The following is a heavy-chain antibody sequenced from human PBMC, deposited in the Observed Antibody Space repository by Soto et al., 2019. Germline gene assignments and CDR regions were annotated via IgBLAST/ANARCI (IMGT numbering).Heavy chain of an antibody. CDR1: GGSISSGGYY. CDR2: IYYSGST. Sequence: QVQLQESGPGLVQPSQTLSLTCTVSGGSISSGGYYWSLIRPHPGKGVVWIGYIYYSGSTYYKPCLKSRFTISVDTSKNQFSLKLNSVTAADTAVYYCARDLGSGHDHNPLFDYWGQGTLVTVSS. V-gene: IGHV4-31*03. J-gene: IGHJ4*02. CDR3: ARDLGSGHDHNPLFDY. D-gene: IGHD5-12*01.